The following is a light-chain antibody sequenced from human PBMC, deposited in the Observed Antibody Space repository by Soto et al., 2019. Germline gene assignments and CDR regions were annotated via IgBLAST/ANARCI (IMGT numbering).Light chain of an antibody. CDR3: HQYGSSPQT. J-gene: IGKJ1*01. Sequence: EVVMPQSPATLSVSPGDRATLSCRASQSIGNNLAWLQQKPGQPPRLLIFGASTRATGIPARFSGSGSGTDFTLTISRLEPEEFAVFYCHQYGSSPQTFGQGTKVDIK. CDR2: GAS. CDR1: QSIGNN. V-gene: IGKV3-15*01.